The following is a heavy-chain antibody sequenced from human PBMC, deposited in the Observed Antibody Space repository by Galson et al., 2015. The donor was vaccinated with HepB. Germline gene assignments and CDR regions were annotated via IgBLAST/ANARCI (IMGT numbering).Heavy chain of an antibody. CDR2: ISGNGRSI. Sequence: SLRLSCAASGFAFSPYAMNWVRQAPGKGLEWVSTISGNGRSIFYADSVKGRFTISRDDSKNTLYLQMNSLGAEDTAVYYCARLLCSGYICASGDWGQGTLVTVSS. CDR3: ARLLCSGYICASGD. CDR1: GFAFSPYA. V-gene: IGHV3-23*01. J-gene: IGHJ4*02. D-gene: IGHD2-15*01.